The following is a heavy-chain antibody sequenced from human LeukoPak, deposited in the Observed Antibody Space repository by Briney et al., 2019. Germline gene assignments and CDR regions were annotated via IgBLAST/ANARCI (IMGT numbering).Heavy chain of an antibody. D-gene: IGHD1-26*01. Sequence: PSETLSLTCTVSGGSISSYYWSGIRQPAGKGLESIGHIPTSGSTNYNPSLKSRVTMSVDTSKNQFSLKLSSVTAADTAVYYCASGELLSFDYWGQGTLVTVSS. CDR1: GGSISSYY. J-gene: IGHJ4*02. V-gene: IGHV4-4*07. CDR3: ASGELLSFDY. CDR2: IPTSGST.